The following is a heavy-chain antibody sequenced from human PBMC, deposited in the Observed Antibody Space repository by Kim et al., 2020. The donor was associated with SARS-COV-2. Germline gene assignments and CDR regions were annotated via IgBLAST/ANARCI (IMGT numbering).Heavy chain of an antibody. V-gene: IGHV4-39*01. CDR3: ASHTKSVGSFGT. CDR1: GGSISSSSQS. CDR2: IYYSGST. Sequence: SETLSLTCTFSGGSISSSSQSWGWIRQPPEQGLEWIGNIYYSGSTYYNPSLKSRVTMSVDTSNNQISLKLSSVTAADTAVYYCASHTKSVGSFGTWGQGTLVTVSS. J-gene: IGHJ5*02. D-gene: IGHD1-26*01.